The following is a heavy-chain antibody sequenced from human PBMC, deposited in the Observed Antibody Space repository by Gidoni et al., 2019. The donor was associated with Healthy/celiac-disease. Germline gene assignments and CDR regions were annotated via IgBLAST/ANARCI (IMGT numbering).Heavy chain of an antibody. D-gene: IGHD6-19*01. CDR2: ISYDGGNK. CDR3: AREGIAVAATSAFDI. Sequence: QVQLVESGGGVVQPGRALRLSCAASGFTFSTYTMHWVRQAPGKGLEWVAFISYDGGNKYYADSVKGRFTISRDNSKNTLYLQMNSLRPDDTAVYYCAREGIAVAATSAFDIWGQGTMVTVSS. V-gene: IGHV3-30-3*01. CDR1: GFTFSTYT. J-gene: IGHJ3*02.